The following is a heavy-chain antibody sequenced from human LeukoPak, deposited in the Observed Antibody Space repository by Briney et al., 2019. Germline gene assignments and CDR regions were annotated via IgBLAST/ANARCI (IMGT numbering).Heavy chain of an antibody. J-gene: IGHJ6*03. V-gene: IGHV4-59*11. CDR2: IYYTGSI. CDR1: GGSISSHY. Sequence: KPSETLSLTCTVSGGSISSHYWSWIRQPPGKGLEWIGYIYYTGSINYNPSLKSRVTISVDTSKNQFSLKLSSVTAADTAVYYCARDTVVPAAKGMDVWGKGTTVTVSS. D-gene: IGHD2-2*01. CDR3: ARDTVVPAAKGMDV.